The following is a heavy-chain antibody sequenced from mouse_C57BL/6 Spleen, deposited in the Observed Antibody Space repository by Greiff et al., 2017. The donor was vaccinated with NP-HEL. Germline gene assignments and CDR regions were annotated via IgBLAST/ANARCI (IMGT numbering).Heavy chain of an antibody. V-gene: IGHV5-17*01. CDR3: ARKFYYGSSPYAMDY. J-gene: IGHJ4*01. Sequence: DVQLVESGGGLVKPGGSLKLSCAASGFTFSDYGMHWVRQAPEKGLEWVAYISSGSSTIYYADTVKGRFTISRDNAKNTLFLQMTSLRSEDTAMYYCARKFYYGSSPYAMDYWGQGTSVTVSS. CDR2: ISSGSSTI. D-gene: IGHD1-1*01. CDR1: GFTFSDYG.